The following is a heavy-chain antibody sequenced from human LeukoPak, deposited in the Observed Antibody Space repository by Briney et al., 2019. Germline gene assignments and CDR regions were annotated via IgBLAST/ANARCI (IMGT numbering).Heavy chain of an antibody. CDR3: AKDGEGGGWNGLSYYYYYGMDV. J-gene: IGHJ6*02. CDR2: ISYDGSNK. D-gene: IGHD1-1*01. Sequence: PGGSLRLSCADSGFTFSSYGMHWVRQAPGKGLEWVAVISYDGSNKYYADSVKGRFTISRDNSKNTLYLQMNSLRAEDTAVYYCAKDGEGGGWNGLSYYYYYGMDVWGQGTTVTVSS. V-gene: IGHV3-30*18. CDR1: GFTFSSYG.